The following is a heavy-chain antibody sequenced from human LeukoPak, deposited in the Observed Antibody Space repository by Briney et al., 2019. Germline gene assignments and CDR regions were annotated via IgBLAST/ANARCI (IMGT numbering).Heavy chain of an antibody. Sequence: SETLSLTCAVYGGSFSGYYWSWIRQPPGKGLEWIGYIYYSGSTNYNPSLKSRVTISVDTSKNQFSLKLSSVTAADTAVYYCARGVGEFDYWGQGTLVTVSS. CDR2: IYYSGST. CDR3: ARGVGEFDY. CDR1: GGSFSGYY. V-gene: IGHV4-59*01. J-gene: IGHJ4*02. D-gene: IGHD1-26*01.